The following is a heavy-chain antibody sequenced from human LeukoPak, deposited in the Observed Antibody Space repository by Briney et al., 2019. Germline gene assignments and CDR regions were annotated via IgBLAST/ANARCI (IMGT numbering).Heavy chain of an antibody. J-gene: IGHJ4*02. D-gene: IGHD1-26*01. CDR1: GFTFSSYA. CDR2: ISYDGSNK. V-gene: IGHV3-30-3*01. Sequence: GRSLRLSCAASGFTFSSYAMHWVRQAPGKGLEWVAVISYDGSNKYYADSVKGRSTISRDNSKNTLYLQMNSLRAEDTAVYYCARDGTGGSYGFDYWGQGTLVTVSS. CDR3: ARDGTGGSYGFDY.